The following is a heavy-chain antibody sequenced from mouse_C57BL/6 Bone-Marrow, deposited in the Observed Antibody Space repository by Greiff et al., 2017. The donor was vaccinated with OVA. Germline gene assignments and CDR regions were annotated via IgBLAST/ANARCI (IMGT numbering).Heavy chain of an antibody. V-gene: IGHV1-18*01. CDR2: INPNNGGT. CDR1: GYTFTDYN. J-gene: IGHJ1*03. CDR3: ARGDYYSNYWYFDD. D-gene: IGHD2-5*01. Sequence: EVKLEESGPELVKPGASVKIPCKASGYTFTDYNMDWVKQSHGKSLEWIGDINPNNGGTISNQKFTGKATLTVDKSSSTAYMELRSLTSEDTAVDYGARGDYYSNYWYFDDWGTGTTVTVSS.